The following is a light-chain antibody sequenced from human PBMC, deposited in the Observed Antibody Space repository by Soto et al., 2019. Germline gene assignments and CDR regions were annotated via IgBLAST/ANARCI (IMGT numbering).Light chain of an antibody. CDR3: QQYNNWPRAT. V-gene: IGKV3-15*01. J-gene: IGKJ4*01. CDR1: QSVGSD. CDR2: GAS. Sequence: EMVLTQSPTTLSVSPGERVTLSCWASQSVGSDLAWYQQHPGQAPRLLIYGASNRATGIPTTFSGSGSGTEFTLTISSLQSEDFGVYYCQQYNNWPRATFGGGTKVDIK.